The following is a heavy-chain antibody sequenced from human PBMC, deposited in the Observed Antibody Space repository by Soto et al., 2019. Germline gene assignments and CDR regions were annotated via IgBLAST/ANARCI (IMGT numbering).Heavy chain of an antibody. CDR2: ISYDGSNK. Sequence: LRLSCAASGFTFSSYGMHWVRQAPGKGLEWVAVISYDGSNKYYADSVKGRFTISRDNSKNTLYLQMNSLRAEDTAVYYCAKYHGISGSPLWGQGTLVTVSS. CDR1: GFTFSSYG. CDR3: AKYHGISGSPL. V-gene: IGHV3-30*18. D-gene: IGHD1-26*01. J-gene: IGHJ4*02.